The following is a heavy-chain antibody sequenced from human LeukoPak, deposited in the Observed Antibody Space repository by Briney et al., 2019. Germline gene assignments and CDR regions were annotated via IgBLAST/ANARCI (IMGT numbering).Heavy chain of an antibody. CDR1: GGSISCGDYQ. CDR3: ARAGPAYYGDYFDY. J-gene: IGHJ4*02. CDR2: IYYSGSA. V-gene: IGHV4-30-4*08. Sequence: SQTLSLTYTVSGGSISCGDYQWSWIRQPPGKGLEGFGYIYYSGSAYYNPSLKSRLTISADTSKNQFSLTLRSVTAADTAVYYCARAGPAYYGDYFDYWGQGTLVTVSS. D-gene: IGHD4-17*01.